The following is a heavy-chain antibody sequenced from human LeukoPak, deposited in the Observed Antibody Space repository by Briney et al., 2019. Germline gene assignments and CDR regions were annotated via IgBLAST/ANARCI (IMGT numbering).Heavy chain of an antibody. Sequence: TSETLSLTCAVYGGSFSGYYGSWIRQPPGKGLEWIGEINHSGSTNYNPSLKSRVTISVDTSKNQFSLKLSSVPAADTAVYYCARGGVAVAGTGDFDHWGQGTLVSVSS. CDR1: GGSFSGYY. V-gene: IGHV4-34*01. CDR2: INHSGST. J-gene: IGHJ4*02. D-gene: IGHD6-19*01. CDR3: ARGGVAVAGTGDFDH.